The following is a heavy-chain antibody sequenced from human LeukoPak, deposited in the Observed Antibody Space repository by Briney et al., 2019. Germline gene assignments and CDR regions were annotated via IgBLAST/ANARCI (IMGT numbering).Heavy chain of an antibody. CDR2: SGTRSGTK. J-gene: IGHJ4*02. D-gene: IGHD3-10*01. Sequence: GGSLRLSCAASGFTLSSLAMHWVRQAPGKGLEWVSSSGTRSGTKYYADSVMGRFTISRDSAMNSVSLQINSLRAEDTAVYYCLLQMTYGELSDQDFRGQGTLVTVSS. CDR3: LLQMTYGELSDQDF. CDR1: GFTLSSLA. V-gene: IGHV3-21*01.